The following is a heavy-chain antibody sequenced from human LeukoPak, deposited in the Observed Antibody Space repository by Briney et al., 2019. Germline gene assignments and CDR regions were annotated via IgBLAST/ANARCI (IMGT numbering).Heavy chain of an antibody. D-gene: IGHD3-10*01. CDR1: GESIKSFY. CDR3: ARVGYYGSGSFESLDP. Sequence: SETLSLTCTVSGESIKSFYWSWVRQPPGKALEWIGYYFSCGRSNYSPSLKRRITMSIDTSKNQFSLRLNSVTAAASAVYFCARVGYYGSGSFESLDPWGQGILVTVSS. J-gene: IGHJ5*02. V-gene: IGHV4-59*01. CDR2: YFSCGRS.